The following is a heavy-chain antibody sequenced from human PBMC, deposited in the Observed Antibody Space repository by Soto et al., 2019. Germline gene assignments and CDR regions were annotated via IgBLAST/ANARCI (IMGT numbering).Heavy chain of an antibody. CDR1: GDSISSYY. D-gene: IGHD6-19*01. J-gene: IGHJ4*02. Sequence: SDTLSLTWTVSGDSISSYYWSWIRQPPGKGLEWIAYIYFTGSTNYNPSLKSRVTISLDTSKNQFFLKLRSVTAADPAVYYCAREDSSGWYYWGQGILVTLSS. CDR3: AREDSSGWYY. CDR2: IYFTGST. V-gene: IGHV4-59*01.